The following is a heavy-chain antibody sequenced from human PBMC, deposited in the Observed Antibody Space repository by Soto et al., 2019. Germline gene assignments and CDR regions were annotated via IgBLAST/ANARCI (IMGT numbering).Heavy chain of an antibody. CDR2: LIPILGTV. CDR1: GGTFSSYT. Sequence: QVQLVQSGAEVKKSGSSMTVSCKPSGGTFSSYTINWVRQAPGQGLEWMGRLIPILGTVNYAQKFRGRVTIHVDKSTSTAYIALRSLRYDDTAVYYCARVWFGDQARLGDSWGQGTLVTVSS. V-gene: IGHV1-69*08. CDR3: ARVWFGDQARLGDS. D-gene: IGHD3-10*01. J-gene: IGHJ4*02.